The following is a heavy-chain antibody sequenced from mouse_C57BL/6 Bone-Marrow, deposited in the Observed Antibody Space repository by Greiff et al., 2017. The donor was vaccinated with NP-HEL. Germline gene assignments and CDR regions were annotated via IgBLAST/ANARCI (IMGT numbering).Heavy chain of an antibody. V-gene: IGHV1-82*01. CDR3: ARFYYVSLDY. CDR2: IYPGDGDT. CDR1: GYAFSSSW. Sequence: VQLQESGPELVKPGASVKISCKASGYAFSSSWMNWVKQRPGKGLEWIGRIYPGDGDTNYNGKFKGKATLTADKSSSTAYMQLSSLTSEDSAVYFCARFYYVSLDYWGQGTTLTVSS. D-gene: IGHD1-1*01. J-gene: IGHJ2*01.